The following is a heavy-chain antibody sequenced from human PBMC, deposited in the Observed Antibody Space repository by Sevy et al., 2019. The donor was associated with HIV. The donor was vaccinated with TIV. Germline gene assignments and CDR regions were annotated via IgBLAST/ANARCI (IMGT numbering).Heavy chain of an antibody. CDR1: GYPFTTFY. Sequence: ASVKVSCKTSGYPFTTFYVHWVRQAPGQGLEWMGIIIPSGGSTTYAQKFQGRVTMTRDTSTSTVYMELRSLRSEDTAVYYCASGTGVWGQGTPVTVSS. V-gene: IGHV1-46*01. CDR2: IIPSGGST. CDR3: ASGTGV. J-gene: IGHJ4*02. D-gene: IGHD1-26*01.